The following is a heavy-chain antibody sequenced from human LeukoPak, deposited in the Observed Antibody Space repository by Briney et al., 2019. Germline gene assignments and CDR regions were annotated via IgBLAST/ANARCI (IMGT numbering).Heavy chain of an antibody. CDR2: MSYSGST. CDR1: GGSISSSSYY. J-gene: IGHJ4*02. Sequence: SETLSLTCTVSGGSISSSSYYWGWIRQPPGKGLEWIGSMSYSGSTYYNPSLKSRVTISVATSKNQFSLKLSSVTAADTAVYYCARDLSGYYDILTGYYWVYWGQGTLVTVSS. CDR3: ARDLSGYYDILTGYYWVY. D-gene: IGHD3-9*01. V-gene: IGHV4-39*02.